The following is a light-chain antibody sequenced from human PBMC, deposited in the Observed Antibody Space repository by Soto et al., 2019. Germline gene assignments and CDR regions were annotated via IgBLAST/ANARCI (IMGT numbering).Light chain of an antibody. V-gene: IGKV1-39*01. Sequence: DIQMTQSPSSLSASVGERVTITCRASQSISSYLNWYQQKPGKAPKLLIYDASSLQSGVPARFSGSGSGTDFTLTISSLQPEDFATYYCQQSYSTPRAFGQGTRLEIK. CDR2: DAS. CDR1: QSISSY. J-gene: IGKJ5*01. CDR3: QQSYSTPRA.